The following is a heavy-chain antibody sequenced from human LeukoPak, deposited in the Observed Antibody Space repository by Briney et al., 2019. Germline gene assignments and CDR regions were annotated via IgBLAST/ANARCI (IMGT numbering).Heavy chain of an antibody. CDR3: ASDSRLVGTDFDY. V-gene: IGHV3-30*04. D-gene: IGHD1-26*01. CDR1: GFTFSSYA. Sequence: GGSLRLSCAASGFTFSSYAMHWVRQAPGKGLGWVAVISYDGSNKYYTDSVKGRFTISRDNSKNTLYLQMNSLSAEDTAVYYCASDSRLVGTDFDYWGQGTLVTVSS. J-gene: IGHJ4*02. CDR2: ISYDGSNK.